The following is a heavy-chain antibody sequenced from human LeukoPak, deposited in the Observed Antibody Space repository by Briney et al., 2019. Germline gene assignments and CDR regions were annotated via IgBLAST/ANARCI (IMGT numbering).Heavy chain of an antibody. CDR2: IYHSGST. J-gene: IGHJ4*02. CDR3: ARHGNWGGPDY. D-gene: IGHD7-27*01. V-gene: IGHV4-4*02. CDR1: GGSISSSNW. Sequence: SGTLSLTCAVSGGSISSSNWWRWVRQPPGKGLEWIGEIYHSGSTYYNSSLKSRVTTSVDTSKNQFSLKLSSVTAADTAVYYCARHGNWGGPDYWGQGTLVSVSS.